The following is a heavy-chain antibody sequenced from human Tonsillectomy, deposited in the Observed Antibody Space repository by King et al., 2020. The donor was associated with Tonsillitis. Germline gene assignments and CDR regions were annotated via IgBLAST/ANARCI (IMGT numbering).Heavy chain of an antibody. CDR2: INPSGGST. J-gene: IGHJ4*02. CDR1: GYTFTSYY. Sequence: QLVQSGAEVKKPGASVKVSCKASGYTFTSYYMHWVRQAPGQGLEWMGIINPSGGSTSYAQKFQGRVTMTRDTSTSTVYMELSSLRSAATAVYYCARSGGYAGPGDYWGQGTLVTVSS. V-gene: IGHV1-46*03. CDR3: ARSGGYAGPGDY. D-gene: IGHD5-12*01.